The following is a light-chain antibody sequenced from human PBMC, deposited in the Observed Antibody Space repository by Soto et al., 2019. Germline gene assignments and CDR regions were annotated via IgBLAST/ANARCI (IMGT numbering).Light chain of an antibody. Sequence: DIVMTQSPDSLAVSLGERATINCKSSQSVLYSSNNKNYLAWYRQKPGQPPKLIIYWASIRESGVPDRISGSGSGTDFTLTISSLQAEDVAVYYCQQYYSTPPYTFGQGTKLGIK. CDR1: QSVLYSSNNKNY. CDR2: WAS. J-gene: IGKJ2*01. CDR3: QQYYSTPPYT. V-gene: IGKV4-1*01.